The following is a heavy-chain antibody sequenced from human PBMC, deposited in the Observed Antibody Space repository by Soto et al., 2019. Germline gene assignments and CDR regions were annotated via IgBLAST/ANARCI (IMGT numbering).Heavy chain of an antibody. CDR3: ARQLGELANYYYGMDV. V-gene: IGHV3-7*05. Sequence: GGSLRLSCAASGFTFSNYWMSWVRQAPGKGLEWVANIKDDGSGKYDVDSVKGRFTISRDSAKSSLYLQMNSLRVEDTALYYRARQLGELANYYYGMDVWGQGTTVTVSS. CDR1: GFTFSNYW. D-gene: IGHD3-10*01. CDR2: IKDDGSGK. J-gene: IGHJ6*02.